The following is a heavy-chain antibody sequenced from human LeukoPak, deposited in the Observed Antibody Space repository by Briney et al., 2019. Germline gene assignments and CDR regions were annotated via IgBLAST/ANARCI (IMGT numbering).Heavy chain of an antibody. Sequence: SVKVSCKASGGTFSSYATSWVRQAPGQGLEWMGGIIPIFGTANYAQKFQGRVTITADESTSTAYMELSSLRSEDTAVYYCARWSNSSSWYPPFDYWGQGTLVTVSS. V-gene: IGHV1-69*13. J-gene: IGHJ4*02. D-gene: IGHD6-13*01. CDR1: GGTFSSYA. CDR3: ARWSNSSSWYPPFDY. CDR2: IIPIFGTA.